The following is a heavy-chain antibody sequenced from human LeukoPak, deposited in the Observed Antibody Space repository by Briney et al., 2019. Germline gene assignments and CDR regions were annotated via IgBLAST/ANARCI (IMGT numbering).Heavy chain of an antibody. Sequence: ASVKVSCKASGGTFSSYAISWVRQAPGQGLEWMGRIIPIFGIANCAQKFQGRVTITADKSTSTAYMELSSLRSEDTAVYYCARARIAAAVTYNWFDPWGQGTLVTVSS. CDR2: IIPIFGIA. CDR3: ARARIAAAVTYNWFDP. V-gene: IGHV1-69*04. D-gene: IGHD6-13*01. CDR1: GGTFSSYA. J-gene: IGHJ5*02.